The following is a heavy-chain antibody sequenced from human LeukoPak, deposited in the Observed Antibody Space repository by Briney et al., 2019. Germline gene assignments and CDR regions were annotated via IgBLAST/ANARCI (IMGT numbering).Heavy chain of an antibody. V-gene: IGHV4-59*12. CDR2: IDPSGSA. D-gene: IGHD3-3*01. CDR3: ARDPPSKYYDFWSGYPGLDAFDI. J-gene: IGHJ3*02. Sequence: PSETLSLTCVVSGGSISPYYWSWIRQSPGKGLEWIGYIDPSGSASYNPSLRSRVTMSVDTSKNQFSLKLSSVTAADTAVYYCARDPPSKYYDFWSGYPGLDAFDIWGQGTMVTVSS. CDR1: GGSISPYY.